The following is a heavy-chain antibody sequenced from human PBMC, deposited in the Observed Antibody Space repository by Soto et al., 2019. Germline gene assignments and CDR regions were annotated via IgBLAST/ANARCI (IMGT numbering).Heavy chain of an antibody. D-gene: IGHD6-19*01. Sequence: SLRLSCTASGFTFGDYAMSWFRQAPGKGLEWVGFIRSKAYGGTTEYAASVKGRFTISRDDSKSIAYLQMNSLKTEDTAVYYCTSDWCSGWYRGTSDYWFDPWGQGTLVTVSS. CDR1: GFTFGDYA. J-gene: IGHJ5*02. CDR2: IRSKAYGGTT. CDR3: TSDWCSGWYRGTSDYWFDP. V-gene: IGHV3-49*03.